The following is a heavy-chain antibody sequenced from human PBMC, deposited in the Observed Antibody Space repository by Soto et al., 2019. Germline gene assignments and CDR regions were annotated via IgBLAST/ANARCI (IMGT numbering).Heavy chain of an antibody. Sequence: EVQLLESGGGLVQPGGSLRLSCAASGFTFSSYAMKWVRQAPGKGLEWVSLIGASGTPTYYADSVKGRFTISRDNSGNTLFLEMYRLRAEDTAVYYCARYIPGVRYYGMDVWGQGTTVTVSS. CDR3: ARYIPGVRYYGMDV. CDR1: GFTFSSYA. V-gene: IGHV3-23*01. J-gene: IGHJ6*02. D-gene: IGHD2-2*01. CDR2: IGASGTPT.